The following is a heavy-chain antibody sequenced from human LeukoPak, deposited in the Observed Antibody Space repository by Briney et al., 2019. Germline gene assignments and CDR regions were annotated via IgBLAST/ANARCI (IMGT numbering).Heavy chain of an antibody. V-gene: IGHV3-15*01. J-gene: IGHJ5*02. CDR2: IKSKTDGETT. Sequence: GGSLRLSCVVSGFIFSNAWLTWVRQAPGKGLEWVGRIKSKTDGETTDYAAPVKGRFTISRDDSKNTLYLQMNGLKTEDTAVYYCTTDHDYGDYAPQVAWGQGTLVTVSS. D-gene: IGHD4-17*01. CDR1: GFIFSNAW. CDR3: TTDHDYGDYAPQVA.